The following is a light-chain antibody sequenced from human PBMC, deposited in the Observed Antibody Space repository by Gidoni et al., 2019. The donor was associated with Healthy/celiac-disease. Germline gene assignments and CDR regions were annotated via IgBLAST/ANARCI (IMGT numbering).Light chain of an antibody. J-gene: IGKJ5*01. V-gene: IGKV1-13*02. CDR2: DAS. CDR3: QQFNSYPLT. CDR1: QGISSA. Sequence: IQLTQSPSSLPASVGDRVTITCRASQGISSALAWYQQKPGKAPKLLIYDASSLESGVPSRFSGSGSGTDFTLTISSLQPEDFATYYCQQFNSYPLTFXQXTRLEIK.